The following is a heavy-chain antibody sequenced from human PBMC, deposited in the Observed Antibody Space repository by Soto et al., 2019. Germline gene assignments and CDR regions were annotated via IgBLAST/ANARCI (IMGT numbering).Heavy chain of an antibody. Sequence: QVQLVESGGGVVQPGRSLRLSCAASGFTFSSYAMHWVRQAPGKGLEWVAVISYDGSNKYYADSVKARFTISRDNSKNTLYLQMNSLRAEDTAVYYCARAYEGDYFAYWGQGTLVTVSS. CDR3: ARAYEGDYFAY. V-gene: IGHV3-30-3*01. J-gene: IGHJ4*02. CDR2: ISYDGSNK. D-gene: IGHD3-16*01. CDR1: GFTFSSYA.